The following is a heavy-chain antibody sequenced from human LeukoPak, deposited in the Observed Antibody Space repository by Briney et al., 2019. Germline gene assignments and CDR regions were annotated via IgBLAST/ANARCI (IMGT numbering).Heavy chain of an antibody. D-gene: IGHD5-18*01. V-gene: IGHV3-74*01. Sequence: PGGSLRLSCAASKFTFGSFWMNWARLVPGKGLLWVSRINPDGSDTEYADSVKGRFTVSRDNARNTLYLEMRSLSVQDSGLYYCARVRNGYSSGLDVWGPGTWVTVSS. J-gene: IGHJ6*02. CDR1: KFTFGSFW. CDR2: INPDGSDT. CDR3: ARVRNGYSSGLDV.